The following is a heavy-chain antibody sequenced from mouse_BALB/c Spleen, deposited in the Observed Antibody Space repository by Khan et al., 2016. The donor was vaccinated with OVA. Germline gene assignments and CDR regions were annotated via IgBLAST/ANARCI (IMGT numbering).Heavy chain of an antibody. CDR3: ASELGRYYALDY. CDR2: ISYSGST. D-gene: IGHD4-1*01. Sequence: EVQLQESGPGLVKPSQSLSLTCTVTGYSITSDYAWNWIRQFPGNKLEWMGYISYSGSTTYNPSLKSRISITRNTSKTQFFLQLKAVTSEDTAIYYCASELGRYYALDYWGQGTSVTVSS. V-gene: IGHV3-2*02. CDR1: GYSITSDYA. J-gene: IGHJ4*01.